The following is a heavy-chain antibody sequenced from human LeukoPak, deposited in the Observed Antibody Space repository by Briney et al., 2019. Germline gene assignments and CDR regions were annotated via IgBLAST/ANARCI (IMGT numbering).Heavy chain of an antibody. J-gene: IGHJ3*02. V-gene: IGHV3-21*01. CDR2: ISSSSSYI. D-gene: IGHD1-26*01. CDR3: ARVGATTSGAFDI. CDR1: GFTFSSCS. Sequence: PGGSLRLSCAASGFTFSSCSMNWVRQAPGKGLEWVSSISSSSSYIYYADSVKGRFTISRDNAKNSLYLQMNSLRAEDTAVYYCARVGATTSGAFDIWGQGTMVTVSS.